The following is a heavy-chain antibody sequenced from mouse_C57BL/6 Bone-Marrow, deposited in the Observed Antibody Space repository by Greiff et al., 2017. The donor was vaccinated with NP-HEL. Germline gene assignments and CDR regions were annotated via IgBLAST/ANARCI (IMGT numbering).Heavy chain of an antibody. CDR2: LSDGGSYT. D-gene: IGHD1-1*01. J-gene: IGHJ2*01. CDR3: ARAYYYGSSYTFDY. V-gene: IGHV5-4*01. CDR1: GFTFSSYA. Sequence: EVQRVESGGGLVKPGGSLKLSCAASGFTFSSYAMSWVRQTPEKRLEWVATLSDGGSYTYYPDNVKGRFTISRDNAKNNLYLQMSHLKSEDTAMYYCARAYYYGSSYTFDYWGQGTTLTVSS.